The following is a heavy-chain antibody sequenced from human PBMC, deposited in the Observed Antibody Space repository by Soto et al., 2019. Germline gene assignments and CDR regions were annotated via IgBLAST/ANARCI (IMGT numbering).Heavy chain of an antibody. CDR3: AKTPMITVVVDACDI. CDR2: TSGSGIST. D-gene: IGHD3-22*01. Sequence: EVQLLESGGGLVQPGGSLRLSCAASGFTFRNFAMSWVRQAPGKGLEWDSGTSGSGISTFYADSVKGRFTISRDNSKNTLYLYMNSLRAEETAVFYCAKTPMITVVVDACDIWGQGTMVTVSS. CDR1: GFTFRNFA. J-gene: IGHJ3*02. V-gene: IGHV3-23*01.